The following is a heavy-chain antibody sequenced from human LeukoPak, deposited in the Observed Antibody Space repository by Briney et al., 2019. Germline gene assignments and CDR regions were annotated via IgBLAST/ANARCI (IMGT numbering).Heavy chain of an antibody. J-gene: IGHJ4*02. CDR3: ARGGLKEGLSLTNPYDY. CDR2: ISSSGSTI. D-gene: IGHD3-10*01. V-gene: IGHV3-48*04. CDR1: GFTFSSYS. Sequence: GGSLRLSCAASGFTFSSYSMNWVRQAPGKGLEWVSYISSSGSTIYYADSVKGRFTISRDNAKNSLYLQMNSLRAEDTAVYYCARGGLKEGLSLTNPYDYWGQGTLVTVSS.